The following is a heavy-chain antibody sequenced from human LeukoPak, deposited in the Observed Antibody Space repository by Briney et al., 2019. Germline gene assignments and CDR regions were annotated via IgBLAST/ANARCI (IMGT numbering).Heavy chain of an antibody. J-gene: IGHJ5*02. Sequence: PGGSLRLSCAASGFTFSSYSMNWVRQAPGKGLEWVSYISSSSSTIYYADSVKGRFTISRDNAKNSLYLQMNSLRAEDTAVYYCAREMATNGFDPWGQGTLVTVSS. CDR1: GFTFSSYS. D-gene: IGHD5-24*01. V-gene: IGHV3-48*04. CDR3: AREMATNGFDP. CDR2: ISSSSSTI.